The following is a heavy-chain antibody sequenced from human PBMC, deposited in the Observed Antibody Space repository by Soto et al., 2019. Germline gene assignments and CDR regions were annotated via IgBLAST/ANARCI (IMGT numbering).Heavy chain of an antibody. CDR2: INPNSGGT. Sequence: QVQLVQSGAEVKKPGASVKVSCKASGYTFTGYYMHWVRQAPGQGLEWMGWINPNSGGTNYAQKLQGGVTMTRDTSISTAYMELSRLRSDDTAVYYCARGGWSGLWFGEDIDYWGQGTLVTVSS. CDR1: GYTFTGYY. J-gene: IGHJ4*02. D-gene: IGHD3-10*01. V-gene: IGHV1-2*02. CDR3: ARGGWSGLWFGEDIDY.